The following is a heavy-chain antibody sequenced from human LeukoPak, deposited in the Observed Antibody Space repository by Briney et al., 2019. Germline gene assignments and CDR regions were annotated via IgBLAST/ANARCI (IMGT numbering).Heavy chain of an antibody. J-gene: IGHJ4*02. CDR2: ISSSSSYI. D-gene: IGHD3-3*01. CDR3: GRVRGDYGFLSDY. V-gene: IGHV3-21*01. Sequence: PGGSLRLSCAASGFTFSSYSMNWVRQAPGKGLEWVSSISSSSSYIYYADSVKGRFSISRDNAKNSLYLQMHSLRAGGTAVYYCGRVRGDYGFLSDYWGQGTLVTVSS. CDR1: GFTFSSYS.